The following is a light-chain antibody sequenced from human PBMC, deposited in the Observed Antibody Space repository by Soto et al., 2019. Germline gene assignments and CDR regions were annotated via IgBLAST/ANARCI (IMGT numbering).Light chain of an antibody. CDR1: TRAVTSGHY. CDR2: DTS. Sequence: QAVVTQEPSVTVSPGGTVTLTCGSSTRAVTSGHYPYWFQQKPGQAPRTLIYDTSNKHSWTPARFSGSLLGGKAALTLSGAEPEDEAEYYCLLSNSGARPVFGGGTKVTVL. J-gene: IGLJ3*02. V-gene: IGLV7-46*01. CDR3: LLSNSGARPV.